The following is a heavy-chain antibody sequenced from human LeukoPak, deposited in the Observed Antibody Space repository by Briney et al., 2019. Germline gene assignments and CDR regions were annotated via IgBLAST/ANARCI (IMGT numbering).Heavy chain of an antibody. J-gene: IGHJ4*02. CDR1: AFSLRSYG. CDR2: IKQGGSEK. Sequence: GGSLRLSCAASAFSLRSYGMMWLRHAPGEGLEWVANIKQGGSEKWYVDSVKGRFTISRDNAKNSLYLQMNSLRADDTAVYYCASVSRPLRSCSGGSCYSMAFDSWGQGTLVPVSS. V-gene: IGHV3-7*03. D-gene: IGHD2-15*01. CDR3: ASVSRPLRSCSGGSCYSMAFDS.